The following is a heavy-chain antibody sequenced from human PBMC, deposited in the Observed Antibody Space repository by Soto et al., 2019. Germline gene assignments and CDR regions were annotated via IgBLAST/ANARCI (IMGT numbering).Heavy chain of an antibody. V-gene: IGHV3-74*01. J-gene: IGHJ4*02. CDR1: GFTFSSYW. Sequence: EVQLVECGGGLVQPGGSLRLSCAASGFTFSSYWMHWVRQAPGKGLVWVSRINSDGTSTHYAVFVKGRFTISRDNAKNTLCLQMNVLIAYETAVYYWARDFSGLTTSYWRQGTMFTVFS. CDR3: ARDFSGLTTSY. CDR2: INSDGTST. D-gene: IGHD3-10*01.